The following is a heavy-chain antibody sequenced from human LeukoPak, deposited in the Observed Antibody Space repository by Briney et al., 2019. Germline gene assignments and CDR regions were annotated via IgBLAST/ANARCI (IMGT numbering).Heavy chain of an antibody. V-gene: IGHV3-9*01. D-gene: IGHD3-16*02. Sequence: SSGGYYWSWIRQHPGKGLEWVSGISWNSGSIGYADSVKGRFTISRDNAKNSLYLQMDSLRAEDTALYYCAKAVWGSYRLFSFDYWGQGTLVTVSS. CDR2: ISWNSGSI. CDR1: SSGGYY. CDR3: AKAVWGSYRLFSFDY. J-gene: IGHJ4*02.